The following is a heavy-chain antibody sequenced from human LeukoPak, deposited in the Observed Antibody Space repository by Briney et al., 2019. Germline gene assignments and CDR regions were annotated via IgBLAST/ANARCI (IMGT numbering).Heavy chain of an antibody. D-gene: IGHD1-26*01. CDR3: AKDVMVPSDWGLYSGSYLGY. CDR1: GFTVSSNF. J-gene: IGHJ4*02. V-gene: IGHV3-66*03. Sequence: GGSLRLSCAASGFTVSSNFMSWVRQAPGKGLECVSVIYSRGGTYYADSVQGRFTISRDASKNTLYLQMNSLRAEDTAVYYCAKDVMVPSDWGLYSGSYLGYWGQGTLVTVSS. CDR2: IYSRGGT.